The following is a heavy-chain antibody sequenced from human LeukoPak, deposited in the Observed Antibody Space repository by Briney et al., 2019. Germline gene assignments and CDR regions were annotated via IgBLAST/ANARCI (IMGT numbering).Heavy chain of an antibody. Sequence: GGSLRLSCAASGFTFSSYWMSWDRQAPGKGLEWVANIKQDGSEKYYVDSVKGRFTISRDNAKNSLYLQMNSLRAEDTAVYYCARDGWSYDFWSGYYYDYWGQGTLVTVSS. D-gene: IGHD3-3*01. CDR3: ARDGWSYDFWSGYYYDY. CDR2: IKQDGSEK. J-gene: IGHJ4*02. CDR1: GFTFSSYW. V-gene: IGHV3-7*01.